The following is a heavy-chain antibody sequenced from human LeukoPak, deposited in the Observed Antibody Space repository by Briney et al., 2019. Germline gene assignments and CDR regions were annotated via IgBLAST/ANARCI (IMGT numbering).Heavy chain of an antibody. Sequence: GGSLRLSCAAPGFTFSSYSMNWVRQAPGKGLEWVSYISSSSSTIYYADSVKGRFPISRDNAENSLYLQMNSLRAEDTAVYYCASLISIAARPGAFDYWGQGTLVTVSS. CDR2: ISSSSSTI. D-gene: IGHD6-6*01. V-gene: IGHV3-48*01. CDR3: ASLISIAARPGAFDY. CDR1: GFTFSSYS. J-gene: IGHJ4*02.